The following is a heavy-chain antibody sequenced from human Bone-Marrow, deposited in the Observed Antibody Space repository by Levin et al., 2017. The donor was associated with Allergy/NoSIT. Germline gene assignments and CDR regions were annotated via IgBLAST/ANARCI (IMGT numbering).Heavy chain of an antibody. V-gene: IGHV1-58*02. CDR2: VVVDSGDT. J-gene: IGHJ3*02. CDR1: GFSFSDSV. D-gene: IGHD6-19*01. Sequence: SGGSLRLSCRASGFSFSDSVIQWVRQARGQRPEWIGSVVVDSGDTDYAQKFEDRVTITRDMSTRTAYMELYSLRSEDTAVYYCVADLAVAVHDVFDIWGQGTMVTVSS. CDR3: VADLAVAVHDVFDI.